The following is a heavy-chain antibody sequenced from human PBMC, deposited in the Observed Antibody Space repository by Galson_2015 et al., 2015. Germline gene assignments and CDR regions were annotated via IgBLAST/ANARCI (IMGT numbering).Heavy chain of an antibody. CDR3: ARDPANYGMDV. V-gene: IGHV3-11*06. CDR1: GFTFNDYY. J-gene: IGHJ6*02. CDR2: ISHSTSYR. Sequence: SLRLSCAASGFTFNDYYMSWLRQAPGQGLEYISSISHSTSYRKYADSVEGRLTISRDNAKNSLYLQMNSLRAEDTAVYYCARDPANYGMDVWGQGTTVTVSS.